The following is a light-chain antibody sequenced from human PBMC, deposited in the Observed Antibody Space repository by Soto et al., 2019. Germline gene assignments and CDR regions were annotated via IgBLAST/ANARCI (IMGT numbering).Light chain of an antibody. J-gene: IGKJ5*01. V-gene: IGKV3D-15*01. CDR2: GIS. Sequence: EIVMTQSPATLSVSTGERATLSCRASQSVNSNYLAWYQQKPGQAPRLLIYGISKRATDIPDRFSGSGSGTEFTLTISSLQPEDFATYYCQQHGQWPITFGQRTRLETK. CDR1: QSVNSN. CDR3: QQHGQWPIT.